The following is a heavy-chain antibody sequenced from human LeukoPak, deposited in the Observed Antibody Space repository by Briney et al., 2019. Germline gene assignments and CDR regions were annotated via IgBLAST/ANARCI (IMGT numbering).Heavy chain of an antibody. D-gene: IGHD4-17*01. CDR3: ARDGNGDNYGMDV. V-gene: IGHV5-10-1*01. CDR1: GYSFTSYW. J-gene: IGHJ6*02. Sequence: GESLKISCKGSGYSFTSYWINWVRQMPGKGQEWMGRIDPSDSYTNYSPSFQGHVTISADKSISTAYLQWSSLKASDTAMYYCARDGNGDNYGMDVWGQGTTVTVSS. CDR2: IDPSDSYT.